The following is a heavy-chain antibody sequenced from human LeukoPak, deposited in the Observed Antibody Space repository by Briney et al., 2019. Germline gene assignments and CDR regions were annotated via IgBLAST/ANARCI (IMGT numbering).Heavy chain of an antibody. Sequence: PGGSLRLSCAASGFTFSSYSMNWVRQAPGKGLEWVSSISSSSSYIYYADSVKGRFTISRDNAKNSLYLQMNGLRAEDTAVYYCARLREQLAPFDYWGQGTLVTVSS. CDR1: GFTFSSYS. D-gene: IGHD6-6*01. CDR3: ARLREQLAPFDY. V-gene: IGHV3-21*01. J-gene: IGHJ4*02. CDR2: ISSSSSYI.